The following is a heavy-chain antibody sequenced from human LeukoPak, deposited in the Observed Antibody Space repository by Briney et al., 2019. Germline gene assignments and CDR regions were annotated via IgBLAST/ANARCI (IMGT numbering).Heavy chain of an antibody. V-gene: IGHV1-46*01. CDR1: GYTFTSYY. CDR3: ARTVGSTNFDY. J-gene: IGHJ4*02. CDR2: INPSGGST. D-gene: IGHD2-2*01. Sequence: ASVKVSCKASGYTFTSYYMHWVRQAPGQGLEWMGIINPSGGSTNYAQKFQGRVTMTRDTSTSTVYMEVSSLRSEDTAVYYCARTVGSTNFDYWGQGTLVTVSS.